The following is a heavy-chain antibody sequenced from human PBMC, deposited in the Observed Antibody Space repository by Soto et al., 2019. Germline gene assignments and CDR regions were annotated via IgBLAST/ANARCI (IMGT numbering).Heavy chain of an antibody. D-gene: IGHD5-18*01. CDR1: GFTFSSYW. Sequence: EVQLVESGGGLVQPGGSLRLSCAASGFTFSSYWMSWVRQAPGKGLEWVANIKQDGSEKYYVDSVKGRFTISRDNAKNSLYLQMNSLRAEDPAVYYCARGFGLRTAMVTGADYWGQGTLVTVSS. CDR3: ARGFGLRTAMVTGADY. V-gene: IGHV3-7*01. CDR2: IKQDGSEK. J-gene: IGHJ4*02.